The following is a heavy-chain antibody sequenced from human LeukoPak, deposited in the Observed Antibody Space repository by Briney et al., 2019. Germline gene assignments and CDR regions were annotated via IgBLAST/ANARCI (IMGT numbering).Heavy chain of an antibody. D-gene: IGHD3-10*01. Sequence: KPSETLSLTCAVYGGSFSGYYWSWIRQPPGKGLEWIGEINHSGSTNYNPSLKSRVTVSVDTSKNQFSLKLSSDCARDEEDYGLGSPYFDYWGQGTLVTVSS. CDR1: GGSFSGYY. J-gene: IGHJ4*02. CDR3: GSPYFDY. CDR2: INHSGST. V-gene: IGHV4-34*01.